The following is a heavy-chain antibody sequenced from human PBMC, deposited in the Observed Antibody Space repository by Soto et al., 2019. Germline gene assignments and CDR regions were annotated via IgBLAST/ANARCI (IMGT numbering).Heavy chain of an antibody. D-gene: IGHD5-12*01. CDR2: IYYSGST. Sequence: SETLSLTCTVSGGSISSYYWSWIRQPPGKGLEWIGYIYYSGSTNYNPSLKSRVTISVDTSKNQFSLKLSSVTAADTAVYYCARGREYSGYDYYYYYYMDVWGKGTTVTVSS. CDR3: ARGREYSGYDYYYYYYMDV. V-gene: IGHV4-59*01. CDR1: GGSISSYY. J-gene: IGHJ6*03.